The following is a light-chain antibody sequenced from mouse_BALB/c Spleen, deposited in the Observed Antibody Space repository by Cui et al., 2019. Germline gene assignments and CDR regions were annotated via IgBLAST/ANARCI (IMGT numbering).Light chain of an antibody. J-gene: IGKJ2*01. Sequence: DIKMIQSPSSMYASLGERVTITCKASQDINSYLSWFQQKPGKSPKTLIYRANRLVDGVPSRFSGSGSGQDYSLTISSLEYEDMGIYYCLQYDEFMYTFGGGTKLEIK. V-gene: IGKV14-111*01. CDR2: RAN. CDR3: LQYDEFMYT. CDR1: QDINSY.